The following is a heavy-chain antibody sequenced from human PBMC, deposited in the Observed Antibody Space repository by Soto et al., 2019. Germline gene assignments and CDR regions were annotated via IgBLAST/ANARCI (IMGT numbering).Heavy chain of an antibody. CDR2: IIPMFTSP. J-gene: IGHJ5*02. Sequence: ASVKVSCKVSGGSFSNYAISWVRQAPGQGLEWMGGIIPMFTSPNYAQKFQDRVTITADESTTTAYMRLSSLTYDDTAIYYCVKDPSPTTGPTDDNWFDTWGLGTLVTVSS. V-gene: IGHV1-69*13. D-gene: IGHD4-4*01. CDR3: VKDPSPTTGPTDDNWFDT. CDR1: GGSFSNYA.